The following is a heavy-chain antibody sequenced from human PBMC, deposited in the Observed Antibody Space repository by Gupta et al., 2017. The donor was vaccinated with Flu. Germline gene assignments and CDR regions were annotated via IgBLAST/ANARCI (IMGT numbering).Heavy chain of an antibody. CDR3: ARETLMIGWQRFYTMDV. CDR1: GYMFTDHY. CDR2: INTKSGVT. Sequence: QVQLVQSGAEVKKPGASLKVSCKASGYMFTDHYMHWVRQAPGQGLEWMGWINTKSGVTDVEPKCRGRVIMTRDTSITTIDMDLMRVRSDEKAVYYCARETLMIGWQRFYTMDVWGQGTTVTVSS. D-gene: IGHD2-2*02. V-gene: IGHV1-2*02. J-gene: IGHJ6*02.